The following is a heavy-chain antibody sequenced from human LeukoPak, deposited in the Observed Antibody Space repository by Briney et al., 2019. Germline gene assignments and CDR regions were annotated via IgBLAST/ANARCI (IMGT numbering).Heavy chain of an antibody. V-gene: IGHV4-59*01. Sequence: PSETLSLTCTVSGGSIGGYYWSWIRQPPGKGLEWIGYIYCSGSTNYNPSLKSRVTMSVDTSKNQFSLRLSSVTAADTAVYYCAREGYTSGWYKTDYWGQGTLVTVSS. CDR3: AREGYTSGWYKTDY. J-gene: IGHJ4*02. CDR2: IYCSGST. D-gene: IGHD6-19*01. CDR1: GGSIGGYY.